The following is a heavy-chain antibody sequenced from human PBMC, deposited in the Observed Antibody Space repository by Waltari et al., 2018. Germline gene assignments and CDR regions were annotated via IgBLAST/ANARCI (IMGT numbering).Heavy chain of an antibody. Sequence: QVQLVQSGAEVKKPGSSVKVSCKASGGTFSSYAISWVRQAPGQGLEWMGGIIPILGTANYAQKFQGRVTITADESTSTAYMELSSLRSEDTAVYYCAGWVEQLVDSSIYYYYGMDVWGQGTTVTVSS. J-gene: IGHJ6*02. CDR3: AGWVEQLVDSSIYYYYGMDV. CDR2: IIPILGTA. CDR1: GGTFSSYA. V-gene: IGHV1-69*12. D-gene: IGHD6-13*01.